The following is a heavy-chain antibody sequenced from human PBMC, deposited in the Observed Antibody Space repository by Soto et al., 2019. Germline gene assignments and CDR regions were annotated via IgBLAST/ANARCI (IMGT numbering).Heavy chain of an antibody. D-gene: IGHD6-13*01. CDR2: IRAYNGNT. J-gene: IGHJ4*02. CDR1: GYTFSSYG. CDR3: ASRSSSFLGY. Sequence: QVQLVQSGAEVKKPGASVKVSCKASGYTFSSYGISWVRQAPGQGLEWMGWIRAYNGNTNYAQKLQGRVTITTDTSTSTAYMEMRSLRPHDTAVYYCASRSSSFLGYWGQGTLVTVSS. V-gene: IGHV1-18*01.